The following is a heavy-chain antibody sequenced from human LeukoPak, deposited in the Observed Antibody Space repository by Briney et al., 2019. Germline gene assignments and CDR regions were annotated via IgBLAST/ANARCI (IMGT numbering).Heavy chain of an antibody. CDR3: ARDLGGYCSSTSCYRAAVY. CDR1: GYTFTSYG. J-gene: IGHJ4*02. CDR2: ISAYNGNT. D-gene: IGHD2-2*02. Sequence: GASVKVSCKASGYTFTSYGISWVRQAPGQGLEWMGWISAYNGNTNYAQKLQGRVTMTTDTSTSTACMELRSLRSDDTAVYYCARDLGGYCSSTSCYRAAVYWGQGTLVTVSS. V-gene: IGHV1-18*01.